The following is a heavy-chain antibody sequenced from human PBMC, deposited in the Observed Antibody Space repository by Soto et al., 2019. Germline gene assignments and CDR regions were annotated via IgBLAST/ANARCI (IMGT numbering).Heavy chain of an antibody. Sequence: SETLSLTCTVSGGSISSGDYYWSWIRQPPGKGLEWIGYIYYSGSTYYNPSLKSRVTISVDTSKNQFSLKLSSVNAADKAVYYCARSSSWYMGNAVDIWGQWTMVT. CDR3: ARSSSWYMGNAVDI. V-gene: IGHV4-30-4*01. J-gene: IGHJ3*02. CDR2: IYYSGST. CDR1: GGSISSGDYY. D-gene: IGHD6-13*01.